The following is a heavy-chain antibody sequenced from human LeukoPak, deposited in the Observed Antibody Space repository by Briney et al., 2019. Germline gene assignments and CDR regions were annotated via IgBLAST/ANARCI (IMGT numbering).Heavy chain of an antibody. J-gene: IGHJ6*03. CDR3: AKSSTFYYYYYMDV. V-gene: IGHV3-23*01. CDR1: GFTFSSYA. CDR2: ISGSGGST. Sequence: GGSLRLSCAASGFTFSSYAMSWVRQAPGKGLEWVSAISGSGGSTYYADSVKGGFTISRDNSKNTLYLQMNSLRAEDTAVYYCAKSSTFYYYYYMDVWGKGTTVTISS.